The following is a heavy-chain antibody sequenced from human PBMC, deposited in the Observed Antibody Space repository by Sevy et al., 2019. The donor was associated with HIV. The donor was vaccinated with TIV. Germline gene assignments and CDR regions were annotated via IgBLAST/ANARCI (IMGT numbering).Heavy chain of an antibody. D-gene: IGHD2-21*02. CDR1: GFTFSYAW. V-gene: IGHV3-15*01. Sequence: GGSLRLSCTASGFTFSYAWMSWVRQAPGKGLEWLGRIKSKADSGTTDYAAPVKGRFTISRDDSKNTLYLQMNSLKTEDTAVYYCSTDPIIVLLVTDGMDVWGQGTTVTVSS. CDR2: IKSKADSGTT. CDR3: STDPIIVLLVTDGMDV. J-gene: IGHJ6*02.